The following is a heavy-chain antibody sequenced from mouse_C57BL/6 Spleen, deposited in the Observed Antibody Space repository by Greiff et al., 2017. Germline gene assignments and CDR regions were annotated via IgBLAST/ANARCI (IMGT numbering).Heavy chain of an antibody. D-gene: IGHD1-1*01. Sequence: QVQLQQSGPELVKPGASVKISCKASGYNFTSYYIHWVKQRPGQGLEWIGWIYPGSGNTKYDEKFKGKATLTADTSSSTAYMQLSSLTSENSAVYFCAREGYYGYFDYWGQGTSLTVSS. CDR2: IYPGSGNT. CDR1: GYNFTSYY. J-gene: IGHJ2*02. V-gene: IGHV1-66*01. CDR3: AREGYYGYFDY.